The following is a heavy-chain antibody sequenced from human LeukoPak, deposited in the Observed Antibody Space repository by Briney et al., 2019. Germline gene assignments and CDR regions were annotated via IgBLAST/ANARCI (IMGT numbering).Heavy chain of an antibody. CDR1: GGSISGYY. Sequence: SETLTLTCTVSGGSISGYYWSWVRQPAGKGLEWIGRIYSSGSANYNPSLKSRVTMSVDTSNNQFSLKLTSVSAADTAVYYCAREYGDLDYWGQGTLVTVSS. V-gene: IGHV4-4*07. D-gene: IGHD4-17*01. CDR2: IYSSGSA. J-gene: IGHJ4*02. CDR3: AREYGDLDY.